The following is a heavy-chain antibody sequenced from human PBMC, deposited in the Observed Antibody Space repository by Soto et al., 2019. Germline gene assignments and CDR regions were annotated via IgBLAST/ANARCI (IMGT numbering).Heavy chain of an antibody. Sequence: SETLSLTCTVSGGSISSYYWSWIRQPPGKGLEWIGYIYYSGSTNYNPSLKSRVTISVDTSKNQFSLKLSSVTAADTAVYYCARARDFWSGGYYYYYMDVWGKGTTVTVSS. CDR3: ARARDFWSGGYYYYYMDV. V-gene: IGHV4-59*01. D-gene: IGHD3-3*01. CDR2: IYYSGST. J-gene: IGHJ6*03. CDR1: GGSISSYY.